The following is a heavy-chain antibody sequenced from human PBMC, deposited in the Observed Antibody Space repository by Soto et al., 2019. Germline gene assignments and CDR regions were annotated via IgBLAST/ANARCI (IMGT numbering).Heavy chain of an antibody. Sequence: ASVKVSCKASGFTFTSSAVQWVRQARGQRLEWIGWIVVGSGNTNYAQKFQERVTITRDMSTSTAYMELSSLRSEDTAVYYCAAPGHGGNSAYHAFHIWGQGTMVTVSS. D-gene: IGHD2-21*02. CDR1: GFTFTSSA. J-gene: IGHJ3*02. CDR2: IVVGSGNT. CDR3: AAPGHGGNSAYHAFHI. V-gene: IGHV1-58*01.